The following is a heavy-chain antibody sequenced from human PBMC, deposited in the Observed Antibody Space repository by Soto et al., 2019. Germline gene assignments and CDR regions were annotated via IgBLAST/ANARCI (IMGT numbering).Heavy chain of an antibody. D-gene: IGHD1-1*01. CDR3: ARAPIPNWNYYGMDV. V-gene: IGHV4-31*03. Sequence: QVQLQESGPGQVKPSQTLSLTCTVSVGSVNSGGYHWSWIRQHPGKCLEWIGDIYYSGSTYYNPYLKSRVTISIATSTNHFSLKLRALTAADTAVYYCARAPIPNWNYYGMDVWVQGTTVTVSS. J-gene: IGHJ6*02. CDR2: IYYSGST. CDR1: VGSVNSGGYH.